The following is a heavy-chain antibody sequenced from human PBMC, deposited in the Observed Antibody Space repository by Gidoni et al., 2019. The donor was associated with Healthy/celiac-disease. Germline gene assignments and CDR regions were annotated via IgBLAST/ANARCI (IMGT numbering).Heavy chain of an antibody. V-gene: IGHV3-9*01. CDR1: GFTFDDYA. D-gene: IGHD3-3*01. Sequence: VQLLDSGGGLVQPGRSLRLSCAASGFTFDDYAMHWVGQAPGKGLEWVTGIRWNSGSIGDADSVKGRVTISRDNAKNSLYVQMNSLRAEDTAVYYCAKALQYVFSGGDLDDWGQGTMVTVSS. CDR2: IRWNSGSI. CDR3: AKALQYVFSGGDLDD. J-gene: IGHJ4*02.